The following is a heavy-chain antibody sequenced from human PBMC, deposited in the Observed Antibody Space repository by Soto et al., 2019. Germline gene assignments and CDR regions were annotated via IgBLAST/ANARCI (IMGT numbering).Heavy chain of an antibody. J-gene: IGHJ5*02. CDR3: ARDPNPLGYCSSTRCYPWFDP. CDR2: INPNSGGT. Sequence: ASVKVSCKASGYTFTGYYMHWVRRAPGQGLEWMGWINPNSGGTNYAQKFQGWVTMTRDTSISTAYMELSRLRSDDTAVYYCARDPNPLGYCSSTRCYPWFDPWGKGTLVTVDS. CDR1: GYTFTGYY. D-gene: IGHD2-2*01. V-gene: IGHV1-2*04.